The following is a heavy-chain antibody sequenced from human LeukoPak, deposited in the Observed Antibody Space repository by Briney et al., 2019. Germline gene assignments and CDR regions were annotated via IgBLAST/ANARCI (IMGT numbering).Heavy chain of an antibody. CDR1: GGTISSGSYY. J-gene: IGHJ4*02. CDR3: ARDQDYDFWSGPFDY. D-gene: IGHD3-3*01. CDR2: IYTSGST. Sequence: PSETLSLTCTVSGGTISSGSYYWSWIRQPAGKGLEWIGRIYTSGSTNYNPSLKSRVTISVDTSKNQFSLKLSSVTAADTAVYYCARDQDYDFWSGPFDYWGQGTLVTVSS. V-gene: IGHV4-61*02.